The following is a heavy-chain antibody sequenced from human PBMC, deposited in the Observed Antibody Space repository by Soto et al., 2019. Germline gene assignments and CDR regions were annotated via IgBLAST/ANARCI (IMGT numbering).Heavy chain of an antibody. CDR3: AKDSHMITFGGVIANDAFDI. Sequence: GGSLRLSCAASGFTFSSYAMSWVRQAPGKGLEWVSAISGSGGSTYYADSVKGRFTISRDNSKNTLYLQMNSLRAEDTAVYYCAKDSHMITFGGVIANDAFDIWGQGTMVTVSS. CDR2: ISGSGGST. V-gene: IGHV3-23*01. J-gene: IGHJ3*02. D-gene: IGHD3-16*02. CDR1: GFTFSSYA.